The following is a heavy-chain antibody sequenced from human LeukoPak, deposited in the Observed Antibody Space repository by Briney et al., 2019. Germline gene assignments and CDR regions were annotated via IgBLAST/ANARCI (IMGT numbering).Heavy chain of an antibody. CDR3: AKALYYDSSGYPRPPSYFDY. Sequence: QPGGSLRLSCAASGFTFSSYGMHWVRQAPGKGLEWVAFIRYDGSNKYYADSVKGRFTISRDNSKNTLYLQMNSLRSEDTAVYYCAKALYYDSSGYPRPPSYFDYWGEGGLVAASS. J-gene: IGHJ4*02. CDR2: IRYDGSNK. CDR1: GFTFSSYG. D-gene: IGHD3-22*01. V-gene: IGHV3-30*02.